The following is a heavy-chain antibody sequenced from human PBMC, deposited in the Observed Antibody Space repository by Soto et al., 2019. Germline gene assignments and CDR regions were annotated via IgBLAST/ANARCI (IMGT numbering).Heavy chain of an antibody. Sequence: QVXXXXSGAXXKKPGSSVKXSXXXSGGXXXXYAMNWVRQAPGQGPEWMGDISPMFGAANYAPKFQGRVTITADESTGTSYMQLSSLTSEDTALYFCAREVQVHTPAFVYWGQGTLVTVSS. CDR1: GGXXXXYA. CDR2: ISPMFGAA. J-gene: IGHJ4*02. D-gene: IGHD3-10*01. V-gene: IGHV1-69*19. CDR3: AREVQVHTPAFVY.